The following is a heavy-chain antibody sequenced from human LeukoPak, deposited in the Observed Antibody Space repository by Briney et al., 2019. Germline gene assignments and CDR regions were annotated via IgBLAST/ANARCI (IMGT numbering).Heavy chain of an antibody. CDR3: AREGYEENSGYSGRFSY. D-gene: IGHD3-22*01. CDR2: INSDGRTT. CDR1: EFTFSSYW. J-gene: IGHJ4*02. V-gene: IGHV3-74*01. Sequence: GGSLRLSCGVSEFTFSSYWMDWGGQAPGKGLGWVSRINSDGRTTIYADSVKGRFTISRDNTKNTSYLQMNSLRVEDTAVYYCAREGYEENSGYSGRFSYWGQGTLVTVSS.